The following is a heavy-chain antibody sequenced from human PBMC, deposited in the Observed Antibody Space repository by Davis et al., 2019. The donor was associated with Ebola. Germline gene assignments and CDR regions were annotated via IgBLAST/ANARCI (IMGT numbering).Heavy chain of an antibody. CDR1: GYTFTSYY. CDR2: ISAYNGNT. V-gene: IGHV1-18*04. J-gene: IGHJ4*02. D-gene: IGHD6-13*01. CDR3: ARDLAAADGGC. Sequence: AASVKVSCKASGYTFTSYYMHWVRQAPGQGLEWMGWISAYNGNTNYAQKLQGRVTMTTDTSTSTAYMELRSLRSDDTAVYYCARDLAAADGGCWGQGTLVTVSS.